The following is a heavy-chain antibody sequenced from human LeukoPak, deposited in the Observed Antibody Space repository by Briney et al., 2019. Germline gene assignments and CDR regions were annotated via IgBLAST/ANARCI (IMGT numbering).Heavy chain of an antibody. Sequence: PGGSLRLSCTASGFTFSSYAMSWVRQAPGKGLVWVSAISGSGGSTYYADSVKGRFTISRDNSKNTLYPQMNSLRAEDTAVYDCANASVTMVRGVIAQSGYNWFDPWGQGTLVTVSS. V-gene: IGHV3-23*01. D-gene: IGHD3-10*01. CDR2: ISGSGGST. CDR1: GFTFSSYA. CDR3: ANASVTMVRGVIAQSGYNWFDP. J-gene: IGHJ5*02.